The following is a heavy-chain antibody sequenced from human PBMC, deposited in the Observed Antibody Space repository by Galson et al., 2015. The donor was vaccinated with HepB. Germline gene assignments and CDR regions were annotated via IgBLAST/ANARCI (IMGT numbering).Heavy chain of an antibody. CDR3: ASAACTYTTSCSPDFP. V-gene: IGHV1-2*02. Sequence: SVKVSCKPSGYTFTGYYIHWVRQVPGQGLEWMGWINPHSGGTNYAQKFQGRVTMTRDTSISTAYMELSSLRSDDTAVYYCASAACTYTTSCSPDFPWGQGTLVTVSS. D-gene: IGHD3-16*01. J-gene: IGHJ5*02. CDR2: INPHSGGT. CDR1: GYTFTGYY.